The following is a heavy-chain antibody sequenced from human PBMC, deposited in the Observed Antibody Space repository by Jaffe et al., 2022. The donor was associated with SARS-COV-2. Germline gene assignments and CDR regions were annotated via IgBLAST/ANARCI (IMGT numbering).Heavy chain of an antibody. CDR2: ISGSDGST. CDR3: AKARRNDGWYQWDY. CDR1: GFTFSDYA. D-gene: IGHD6-19*01. J-gene: IGHJ4*02. Sequence: EVQLLESGGGLVHPGGSLRLSCAATGFTFSDYAMSWVRQAPGKGLEWVSVISGSDGSTYYADSVKGRFTISRDNSKNTLYLQMNSLRAEDTAVYYCAKARRNDGWYQWDYWGQGTLVTVSS. V-gene: IGHV3-23*01.